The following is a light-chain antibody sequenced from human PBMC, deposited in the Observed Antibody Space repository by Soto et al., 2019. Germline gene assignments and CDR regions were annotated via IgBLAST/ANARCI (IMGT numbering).Light chain of an antibody. J-gene: IGKJ2*01. CDR3: QKYDNLPRYT. Sequence: DIQMTQSPSSLSASVGDRVTITCQASQDISNYVNWYQQKQGKATKLLIYDASNLETGVPSMFSGSGSGTDFTFTISSLQPEDIATYYCQKYDNLPRYTLRKGTKLDIK. V-gene: IGKV1-33*01. CDR2: DAS. CDR1: QDISNY.